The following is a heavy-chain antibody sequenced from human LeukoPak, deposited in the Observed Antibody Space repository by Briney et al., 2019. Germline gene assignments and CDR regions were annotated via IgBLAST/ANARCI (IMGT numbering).Heavy chain of an antibody. Sequence: SVKVSCKASGFTFTSSAMQWVRQARGLRLEWIGWIVVGSGNTNYAQKFQERVTITRDMSTSTAYMELSSLRSEDTAVYYCAREGVLLWFGEVDYWGQGTLVTVSS. J-gene: IGHJ4*02. CDR3: AREGVLLWFGEVDY. V-gene: IGHV1-58*02. CDR1: GFTFTSSA. D-gene: IGHD3-10*01. CDR2: IVVGSGNT.